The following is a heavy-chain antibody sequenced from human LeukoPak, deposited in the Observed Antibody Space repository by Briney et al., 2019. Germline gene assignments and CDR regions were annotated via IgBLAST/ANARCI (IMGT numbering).Heavy chain of an antibody. V-gene: IGHV1-24*01. J-gene: IGHJ5*02. D-gene: IGHD3-22*01. CDR2: FDPEDGET. CDR3: ATRDYYDSSGYLDP. Sequence: ASVKVSCKASGYTFTSYYMHWVRQAPGKGLEWMGGFDPEDGETIYAQKFQGRVTMTEDTSTDTAYMELSSLRSEDTAVYYCATRDYYDSSGYLDPWGQGTLVTVSS. CDR1: GYTFTSYY.